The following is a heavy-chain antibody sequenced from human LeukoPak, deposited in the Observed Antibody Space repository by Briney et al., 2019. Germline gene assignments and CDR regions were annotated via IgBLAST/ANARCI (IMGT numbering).Heavy chain of an antibody. CDR3: ARASENYYDSSAHLDY. V-gene: IGHV3-23*01. CDR2: ISGSGGST. D-gene: IGHD3-22*01. Sequence: GGSLRLSCAASGFTFSSYAMSWVRQAPGKGLEWVSAISGSGGSTYYADSVKGRFTISRDNSKNTLYLQMNSLSPEDTAVYYCARASENYYDSSAHLDYWGQGTLVTVSS. CDR1: GFTFSSYA. J-gene: IGHJ4*02.